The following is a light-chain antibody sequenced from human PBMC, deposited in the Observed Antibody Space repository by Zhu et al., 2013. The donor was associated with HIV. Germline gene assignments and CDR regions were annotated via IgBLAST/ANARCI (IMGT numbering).Light chain of an antibody. V-gene: IGLV1-51*01. CDR3: GTWDSSLTVVL. CDR1: NSNIGNNL. CDR2: DND. J-gene: IGLJ2*01. Sequence: QSVLTQPPSLSAAPGQKVTISCSGSNSNIGNNLVSWYQQVPGAAPKLVIYDNDKRPSGIPDRFSGSKSGTSATLGITGLQTGDEADYYCGTWDSSLTVVLFGGGTKLTVL.